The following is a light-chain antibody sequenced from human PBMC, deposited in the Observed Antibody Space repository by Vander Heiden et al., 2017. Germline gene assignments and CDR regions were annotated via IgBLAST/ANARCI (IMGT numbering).Light chain of an antibody. CDR1: QSVLYSSTNKHY. V-gene: IGKV4-1*01. Sequence: DIVMTPSPDSLAVSLGERATINCKSSQSVLYSSTNKHYLAWYQQKPGQPPKLLIYWASTRESGVPDRFSGSGSGTEFTLTISSLQAEDAAVYYCQQYYSTPYTFGQGTKLEIK. J-gene: IGKJ2*01. CDR2: WAS. CDR3: QQYYSTPYT.